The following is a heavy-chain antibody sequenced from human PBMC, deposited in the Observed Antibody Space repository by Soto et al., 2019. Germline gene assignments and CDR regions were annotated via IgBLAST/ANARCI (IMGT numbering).Heavy chain of an antibody. V-gene: IGHV3-21*01. J-gene: IGHJ4*02. Sequence: GGSLRLSCAASGFTFSSYSMNWVRQAPGKGLEWVSSISSSSSYIYYADSVKGRFTISRDNAKNSLYLQMNSLRAEDTAVYYCARDANAPHHYYGSGSYSDETRIDYWGQGTLVTVSS. CDR3: ARDANAPHHYYGSGSYSDETRIDY. D-gene: IGHD3-10*01. CDR1: GFTFSSYS. CDR2: ISSSSSYI.